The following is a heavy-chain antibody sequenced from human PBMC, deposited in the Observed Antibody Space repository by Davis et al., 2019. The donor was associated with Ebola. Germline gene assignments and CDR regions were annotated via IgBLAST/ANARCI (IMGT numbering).Heavy chain of an antibody. CDR1: GYSFTSYW. D-gene: IGHD2-2*01. J-gene: IGHJ6*02. V-gene: IGHV5-10-1*01. CDR2: TDPSDSYT. CDR3: ARHCSSTSCDPYYYYGMDV. Sequence: GESLKISCKGSGYSFTSYWISWVRQLPGKGLEWMGRTDPSDSYTNYSTSFQGHVTISADKSISTAYLQWSSLKASDTAMYYCARHCSSTSCDPYYYYGMDVWGQGTTVTVSS.